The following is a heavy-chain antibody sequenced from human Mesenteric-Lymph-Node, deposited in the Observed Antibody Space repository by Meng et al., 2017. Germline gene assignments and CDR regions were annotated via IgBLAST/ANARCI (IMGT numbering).Heavy chain of an antibody. V-gene: IGHV4-61*02. Sequence: SETLSLTCAILGGSISSDKSYWSWIRQPAGKGLQYIGRIYTSGITDYNPSLKSRVTISVDTSKNQFSLRLTSVTAADTALYYCARGPGTVTSEAFDYWGQGALVTVSS. J-gene: IGHJ4*02. CDR3: ARGPGTVTSEAFDY. D-gene: IGHD4-11*01. CDR2: IYTSGIT. CDR1: GGSISSDKSY.